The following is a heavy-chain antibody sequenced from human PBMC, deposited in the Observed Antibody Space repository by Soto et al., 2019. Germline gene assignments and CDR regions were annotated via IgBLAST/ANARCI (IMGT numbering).Heavy chain of an antibody. Sequence: GESLKISCKGSGYSFTSYWISWVRQMPGKGLEWMGRIDPSDSYTNYSPSFQGHVTISADKSISTAYLQWSSLKASDTAMYYCARQIAAEYYYYGMDVWGQGTTVTVSS. CDR2: IDPSDSYT. D-gene: IGHD6-13*01. CDR1: GYSFTSYW. V-gene: IGHV5-10-1*01. J-gene: IGHJ6*02. CDR3: ARQIAAEYYYYGMDV.